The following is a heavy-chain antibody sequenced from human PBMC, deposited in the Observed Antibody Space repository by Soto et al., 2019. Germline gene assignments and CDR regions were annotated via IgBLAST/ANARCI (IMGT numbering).Heavy chain of an antibody. CDR2: IWYDGSKK. D-gene: IGHD6-19*01. CDR1: GFTFSNYA. Sequence: GGSLRLSCAASGFTFSNYAMHWVRQAPGRGLQWVAIIWYDGSKKYYGDSVEGRFTIFGDNSNNMLYLQVNSLRAEDTAVYYCARGGTNGWSLDYWGQGTLVTVSS. V-gene: IGHV3-33*01. J-gene: IGHJ4*02. CDR3: ARGGTNGWSLDY.